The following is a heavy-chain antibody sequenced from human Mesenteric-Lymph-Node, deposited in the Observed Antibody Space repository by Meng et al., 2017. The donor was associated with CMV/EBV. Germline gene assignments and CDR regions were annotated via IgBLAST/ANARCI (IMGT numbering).Heavy chain of an antibody. Sequence: SVKVSCKASGGSFNNYGINWVRQAPGQGLEWMGGIIPVFGLPNYAQKFQGRVSLTADKPTSTVYMELSSLRSEDTAVYYCARDLSSITGATRVLAGGKDVWGQGTTVTVSS. CDR2: IIPVFGLP. D-gene: IGHD1-20*01. CDR3: ARDLSSITGATRVLAGGKDV. J-gene: IGHJ6*02. V-gene: IGHV1-69*10. CDR1: GGSFNNYG.